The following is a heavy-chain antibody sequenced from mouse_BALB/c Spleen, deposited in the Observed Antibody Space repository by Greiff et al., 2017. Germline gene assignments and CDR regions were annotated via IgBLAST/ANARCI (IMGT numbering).Heavy chain of an antibody. D-gene: IGHD2-1*01. CDR2: ISDGGSYT. J-gene: IGHJ1*01. CDR1: GFTFSDYY. Sequence: EVKVEESGGGLVKPGGSLKLSCAASGFTFSDYYMYWVRQTPEKRLEWVATISDGGSYTYYPDSVKGRFTISRDNAKNNLYLQMSSLKSEDTAMYYCARDRDGNPHWYFDVWGAGTTVTVSS. CDR3: ARDRDGNPHWYFDV. V-gene: IGHV5-4*02.